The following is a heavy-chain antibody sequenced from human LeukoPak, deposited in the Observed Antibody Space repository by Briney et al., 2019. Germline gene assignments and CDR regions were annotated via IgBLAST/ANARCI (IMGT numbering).Heavy chain of an antibody. D-gene: IGHD3-22*01. CDR1: GFTFSNYA. V-gene: IGHV3-23*01. CDR2: ISGSGFST. CDR3: ARGRSSGPYFFDY. J-gene: IGHJ4*02. Sequence: GGSLRLSCTASGFTFSNYAMSWVRQAPGKGLEWGSSISGSGFSTYYADSVKGRFTISRDNSKNTLYLQMNSLRADDTAVYYCARGRSSGPYFFDYWGQGTLVTVSS.